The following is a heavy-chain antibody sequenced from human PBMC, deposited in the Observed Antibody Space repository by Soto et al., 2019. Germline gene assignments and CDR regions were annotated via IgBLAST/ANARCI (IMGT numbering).Heavy chain of an antibody. CDR1: GGSISSSSYY. J-gene: IGHJ5*02. V-gene: IGHV4-39*01. Sequence: QLQLQESGPGLVKPSETLSLTCTVSGGSISSSSYYWGWIRQPPGKGLEWIGSIYYSGSTYNPSLKSRVTISVDTSKNQFSLKLSSVTAADTAVYYCARHIVVVPAAISGWFDPWGQGTLVTVSS. CDR2: IYYSGST. D-gene: IGHD2-2*01. CDR3: ARHIVVVPAAISGWFDP.